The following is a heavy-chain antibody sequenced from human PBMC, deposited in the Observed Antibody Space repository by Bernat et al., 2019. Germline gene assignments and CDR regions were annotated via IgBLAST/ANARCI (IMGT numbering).Heavy chain of an antibody. Sequence: QVQLQESGPGLVKPSGTLSLTCAVSGGSISSSNWWSWVRQPPGKGLEWIGEIYHSGSTNYNPSLKRQVTISVDKSKNRFSLKLTSVTAADTAVYYCARDAPRIAGAGNGYYGMDVWGQGTTVTVSS. CDR3: ARDAPRIAGAGNGYYGMDV. V-gene: IGHV4-4*02. CDR2: IYHSGST. CDR1: GGSISSSNW. D-gene: IGHD6-19*01. J-gene: IGHJ6*02.